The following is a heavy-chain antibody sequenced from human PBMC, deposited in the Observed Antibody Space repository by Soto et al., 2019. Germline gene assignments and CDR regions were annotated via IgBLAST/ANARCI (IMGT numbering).Heavy chain of an antibody. D-gene: IGHD3-3*01. CDR2: ISGSGGST. Sequence: GGSLRLSCAASGFTFSSYAMSWVRQAPGKGLEWVSAISGSGGSTYYADSVKGRFTISRDNSKNTLYLQMNSLRAEDTAVYYCAKGRYYDFWSGYYNGFDPWGQGTLVTVSS. CDR3: AKGRYYDFWSGYYNGFDP. V-gene: IGHV3-23*01. CDR1: GFTFSSYA. J-gene: IGHJ5*02.